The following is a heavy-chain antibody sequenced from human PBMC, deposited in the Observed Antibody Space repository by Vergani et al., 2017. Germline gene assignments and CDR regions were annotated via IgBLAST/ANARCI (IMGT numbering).Heavy chain of an antibody. J-gene: IGHJ6*02. CDR3: ARGEDCGGSSCNGSPYYGLDL. CDR2: INTDGSWT. D-gene: IGHD2-15*01. CDR1: GFTFSSYW. V-gene: IGHV3-74*02. Sequence: VQLVESGGGVVQPGTSLRLSCAASGFTFSSYWMHWVRHTPEKGLVWVSRINTDGSWTTYADSVKGRFTISRDNAKNTLYLQMNSLRVEETALYYCARGEDCGGSSCNGSPYYGLDLWGQGTTVTVSS.